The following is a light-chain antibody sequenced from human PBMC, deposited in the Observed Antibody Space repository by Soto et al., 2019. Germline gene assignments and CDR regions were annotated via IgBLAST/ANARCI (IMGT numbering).Light chain of an antibody. V-gene: IGKV3-20*01. CDR3: QQYGSSLFT. J-gene: IGKJ3*01. CDR1: QSVSSSY. CDR2: GAS. Sequence: EIVLMQSPGTLSLSPGERATLSCRASQSVSSSYLAWYQQKPGQAPRLLIYGASSRATGIPDRFSGSGSGKYFTLTISRLEPEDFAVYYCQQYGSSLFTFGPGTKVDIK.